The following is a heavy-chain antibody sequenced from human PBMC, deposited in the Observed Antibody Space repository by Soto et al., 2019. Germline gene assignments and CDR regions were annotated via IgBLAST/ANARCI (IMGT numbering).Heavy chain of an antibody. CDR2: ISGSGGAT. CDR3: AKAGMPYYDLWSENRFDP. CDR1: GFTFSSYA. J-gene: IGHJ5*02. D-gene: IGHD3-3*01. Sequence: EVQLLESGGDLVQPGGSLRLSCAASGFTFSSYAMTWVRQAPGKGLEWVSAISGSGGATYYADSVKGRFTISRDDSKSTLYLQMNSLRAEDTALYYCAKAGMPYYDLWSENRFDPWCQGTLVTVSS. V-gene: IGHV3-23*01.